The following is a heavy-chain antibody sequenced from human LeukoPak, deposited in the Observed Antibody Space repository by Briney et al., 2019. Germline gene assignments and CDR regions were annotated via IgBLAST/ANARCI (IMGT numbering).Heavy chain of an antibody. D-gene: IGHD1-26*01. V-gene: IGHV3-7*01. CDR3: TRGGRNTSYYWYY. J-gene: IGHJ4*02. CDR1: GLTLSNYC. CDR2: IKRDGVET. Sequence: GGSLRLSCAASGLTLSNYCMTWVRQGPGKGLEWVATIKRDGVETYYVDSVRGRFTISRDNAGNSVYLRMNNLRDEDTAVYYCTRGGRNTSYYWYYWGQGTLVTVSS.